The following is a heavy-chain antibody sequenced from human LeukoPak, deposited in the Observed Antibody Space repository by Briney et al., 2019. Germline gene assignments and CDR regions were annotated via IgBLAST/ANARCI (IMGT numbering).Heavy chain of an antibody. CDR1: GSTFSSYA. J-gene: IGHJ4*02. Sequence: GGSLRLSCAASGSTFSSYAMHWVRQAPGKGLEWVAVISYDGSNKYYADSVKGRFTISRDNSKNTLYLQMNSLRAEDTAVYYCARESIVGAPVFDYWGQGTLVTVSS. CDR2: ISYDGSNK. CDR3: ARESIVGAPVFDY. D-gene: IGHD1-26*01. V-gene: IGHV3-30-3*01.